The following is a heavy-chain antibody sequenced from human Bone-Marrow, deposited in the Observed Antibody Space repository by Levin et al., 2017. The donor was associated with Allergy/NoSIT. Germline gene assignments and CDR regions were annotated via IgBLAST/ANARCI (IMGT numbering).Heavy chain of an antibody. Sequence: KAGGSLRLSCKASGYTFTGYYMHWVRQAPGQGLEWMGRINPNSGGTNYAQKFQGRVTMTRDTSISTAYMELSRLRSDDTAVYYCARGIAAAGTNNDYWGQGTLVTVSS. D-gene: IGHD6-13*01. CDR2: INPNSGGT. CDR1: GYTFTGYY. CDR3: ARGIAAAGTNNDY. J-gene: IGHJ4*02. V-gene: IGHV1-2*06.